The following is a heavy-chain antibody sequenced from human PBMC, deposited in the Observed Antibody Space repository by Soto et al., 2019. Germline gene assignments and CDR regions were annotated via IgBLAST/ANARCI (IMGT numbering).Heavy chain of an antibody. Sequence: PSETLSLTCTVSGGSISSGGYYWSWIRQHPGKGLEWIGYIYYSGSTYYNPSLKSRVTISVDTSKNQFSLKLSSVTAADTAVYYCARGSGYDYRWFDPWGQGTLVTVS. CDR2: IYYSGST. CDR3: ARGSGYDYRWFDP. CDR1: GGSISSGGYY. V-gene: IGHV4-31*03. D-gene: IGHD5-12*01. J-gene: IGHJ5*02.